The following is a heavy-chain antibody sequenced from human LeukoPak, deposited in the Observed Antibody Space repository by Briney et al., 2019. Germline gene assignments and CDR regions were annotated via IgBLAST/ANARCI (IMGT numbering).Heavy chain of an antibody. CDR2: INHSGST. CDR3: ARGYCSSTSCYTYVMDV. J-gene: IGHJ6*02. Sequence: SETLSLTCAVYGGSFSGYYWSWIRQPPGKGLEWIGEINHSGSTNYNPSLKSRVTISVDTSKNQFSLKLSSVTAADTAVYYCARGYCSSTSCYTYVMDVWGQGTTVTVSS. D-gene: IGHD2-2*02. V-gene: IGHV4-34*01. CDR1: GGSFSGYY.